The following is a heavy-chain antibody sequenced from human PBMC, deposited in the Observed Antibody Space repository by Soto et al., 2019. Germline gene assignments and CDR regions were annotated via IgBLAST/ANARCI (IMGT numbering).Heavy chain of an antibody. CDR1: GTSLSGLP. CDR3: AAGVTTFDY. J-gene: IGHJ4*02. Sequence: CASVKVSCEVSGTSLSGLPMHWVRQAPGKGLEWMGSLDYEEGERSFAHRFQGRLTVTEDTSTDTAYMELSSLMSEDTAVYYCAAGVTTFDYWGQGTLVTVSS. D-gene: IGHD4-17*01. CDR2: LDYEEGER. V-gene: IGHV1-24*01.